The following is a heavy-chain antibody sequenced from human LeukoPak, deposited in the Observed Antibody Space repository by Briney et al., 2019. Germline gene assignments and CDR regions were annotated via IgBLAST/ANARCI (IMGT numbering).Heavy chain of an antibody. CDR2: IYYSGST. D-gene: IGHD2-8*01. V-gene: IGHV4-59*01. Sequence: PSETLSLTCTVSGGSISSYYWSWIRQPPGKGLEWIGYIYYSGSTNYNPSLKSRVTISVDTSKNQFSLKVSSVTAADTAVYYCARIMDGPFYYFDYWGQGTLVTVSS. J-gene: IGHJ4*02. CDR1: GGSISSYY. CDR3: ARIMDGPFYYFDY.